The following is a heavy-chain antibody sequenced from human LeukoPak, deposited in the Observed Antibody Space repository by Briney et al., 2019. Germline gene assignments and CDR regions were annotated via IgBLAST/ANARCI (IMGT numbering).Heavy chain of an antibody. CDR1: GFTFSMYT. J-gene: IGHJ3*02. V-gene: IGHV3-23*01. Sequence: PGGSLRLSCAASGFTFSMYTMSWVRQAPGKGLGWVSGMSARSGDTYYADSVKGRFTISRDNSNNMLYLEMNSLTAEDTALYHCAKDGRFTYAHDAFEIWGQGTTVTVSS. CDR3: AKDGRFTYAHDAFEI. CDR2: MSARSGDT. D-gene: IGHD5-18*01.